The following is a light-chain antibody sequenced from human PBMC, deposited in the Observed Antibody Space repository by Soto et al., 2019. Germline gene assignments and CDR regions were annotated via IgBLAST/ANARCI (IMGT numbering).Light chain of an antibody. CDR1: QTVTTY. Sequence: DVQMTQSPSSLSASVGDRVTITCRTSQTVTTYLNWYRQRPGEAPNLLISYATTLQTGVPSRFTGSGSGTAFTLTITSLRPEDFATYFCQQSLHTPYTFGQGTRLEI. V-gene: IGKV1-39*01. CDR3: QQSLHTPYT. CDR2: YAT. J-gene: IGKJ2*01.